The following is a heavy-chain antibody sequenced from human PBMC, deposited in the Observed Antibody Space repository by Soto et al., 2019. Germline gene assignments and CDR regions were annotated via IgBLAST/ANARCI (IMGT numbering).Heavy chain of an antibody. V-gene: IGHV3-7*01. CDR2: IKQDGSEK. D-gene: IGHD2-2*01. CDR1: GFTFSSYW. CDR3: ARAVDCSSTSCYGLMGYYYYYYMDV. J-gene: IGHJ6*03. Sequence: GGSLRLSCAASGFTFSSYWMSWVRQAPGKGLEWVANIKQDGSEKYYVDSVKGRFTISRDNAKNSLYLQMNSLRAEDTAVYYCARAVDCSSTSCYGLMGYYYYYYMDVWGKGTTVTVSS.